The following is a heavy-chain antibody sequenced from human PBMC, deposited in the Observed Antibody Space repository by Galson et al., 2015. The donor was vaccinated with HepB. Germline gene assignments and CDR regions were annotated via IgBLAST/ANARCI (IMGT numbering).Heavy chain of an antibody. V-gene: IGHV3-15*01. CDR1: GFTFSNAW. D-gene: IGHD6-13*01. CDR2: IKSKTDGGTT. CDR3: ASPQGGSWSGSFDY. Sequence: SLRLSCAASGFTFSNAWMSWVRQAPGKGLEWVGRIKSKTDGGTTDYAAPVKGRFTISRDGSKNTLYLHMNSLGPEDTAVYYCASPQGGSWSGSFDYWGQGTLVTVSS. J-gene: IGHJ4*02.